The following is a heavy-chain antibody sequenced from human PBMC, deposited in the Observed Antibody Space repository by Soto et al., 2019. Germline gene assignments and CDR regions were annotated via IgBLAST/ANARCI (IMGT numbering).Heavy chain of an antibody. CDR3: ATVGGYYYYYGMDV. V-gene: IGHV4-34*01. D-gene: IGHD3-16*01. CDR1: GGSFSGYY. J-gene: IGHJ6*02. Sequence: QVQLQQWGAGLLKPSETLSLTCAVYGGSFSGYYWSWIRQPPGKGLEWIGEINHSGSTNYNPSLKSRVTISVGTSKNQFSLKLSSVTAADTAVYYCATVGGYYYYYGMDVWGQGTTVTVSS. CDR2: INHSGST.